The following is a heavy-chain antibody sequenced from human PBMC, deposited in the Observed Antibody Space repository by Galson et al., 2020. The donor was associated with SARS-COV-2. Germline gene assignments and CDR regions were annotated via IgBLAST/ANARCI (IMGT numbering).Heavy chain of an antibody. CDR2: IYYSGST. V-gene: IGHV4-31*03. CDR1: GGSISSGGYY. D-gene: IGHD3-22*01. J-gene: IGHJ4*02. CDR3: VRGLWDSRGYYFAK. Sequence: SETLSLTCTVSGGSISSGGYYWSWIRQHPGKGLEWIGYIYYSGSTYYNPSLKSRVTISVDTSKDQFSLKLSSVTAADTAVYYCVRGLWDSRGYYFAKWGQGTLVTVSS.